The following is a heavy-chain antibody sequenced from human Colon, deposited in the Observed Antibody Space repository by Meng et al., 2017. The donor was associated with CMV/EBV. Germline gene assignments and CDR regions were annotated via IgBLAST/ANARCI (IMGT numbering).Heavy chain of an antibody. V-gene: IGHV1-2*02. Sequence: ASVKVSCKASGYTFTDYYLHWVRQAPGQGLEWMGWINPNGGGTDYAQTFQGRVTMTRDTSTTTAYLELKRLTSDDTATYYCARVKCGTTSCSEGQGLDSWGQGTRGTVYS. CDR3: ARVKCGTTSCSEGQGLDS. CDR1: GYTFTDYY. D-gene: IGHD1-7*01. CDR2: INPNGGGT. J-gene: IGHJ5*01.